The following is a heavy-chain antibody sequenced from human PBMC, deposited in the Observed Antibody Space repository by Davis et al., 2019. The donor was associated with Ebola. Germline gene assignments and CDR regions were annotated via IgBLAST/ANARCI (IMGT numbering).Heavy chain of an antibody. V-gene: IGHV1-2*04. J-gene: IGHJ6*02. Sequence: ASVKVSCKASGYTFTGYYMHWVRQAPGQGLEWMGWINPNSGGTNYAQKFQGWVTMTRDTSISTAYMELSRLRSEDTAVYYCASGPGAAADYYYYGMDVWGQGTTVTVSS. CDR2: INPNSGGT. CDR3: ASGPGAAADYYYYGMDV. CDR1: GYTFTGYY. D-gene: IGHD6-13*01.